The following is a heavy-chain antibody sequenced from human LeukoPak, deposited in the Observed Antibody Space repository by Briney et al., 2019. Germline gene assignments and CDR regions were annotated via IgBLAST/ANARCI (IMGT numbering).Heavy chain of an antibody. CDR1: GGTFNSHG. Sequence: SVKVSCKASGGTFNSHGISWVQQAPGKGLEWMGRIIPIFHTTNYAQNFQDRLTITTDESTNTVYMELSSLRSEDTAVYYCARDYNYDSSAYDDALDIWGQGTMVTVSS. V-gene: IGHV1-69*05. J-gene: IGHJ3*02. CDR3: ARDYNYDSSAYDDALDI. CDR2: IIPIFHTT. D-gene: IGHD3-22*01.